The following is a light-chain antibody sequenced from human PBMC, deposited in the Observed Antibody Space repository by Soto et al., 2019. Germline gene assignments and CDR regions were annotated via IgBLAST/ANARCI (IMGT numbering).Light chain of an antibody. J-gene: IGKJ5*01. CDR1: QSVSIY. CDR3: QQRSNWPPEIT. CDR2: DVS. Sequence: EIVLTQSPATLSLFPGERATLSCRASQSVSIYLAWYQQKSGQAPRLLIYDVSNRATGIPARFSGSGSGTDFTLTISSLEPEDFAVYYCQQRSNWPPEITFGQGTRLEIK. V-gene: IGKV3-11*01.